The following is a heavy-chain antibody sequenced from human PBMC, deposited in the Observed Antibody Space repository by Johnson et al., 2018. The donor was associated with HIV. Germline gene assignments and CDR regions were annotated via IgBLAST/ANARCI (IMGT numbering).Heavy chain of an antibody. CDR3: ARGDLAAAGNGAFDI. V-gene: IGHV3-30*04. J-gene: IGHJ3*02. Sequence: QVQLVESGGGVVQPGGSLRLSCAASGFTFSSYAMHWVRQAPGKGLEWVAVISYDGSNKYYADSVKGRFTISRDNSKNTLYLQMNSLRAEDTAVYYCARGDLAAAGNGAFDIWGQGTMVTVSS. CDR1: GFTFSSYA. CDR2: ISYDGSNK. D-gene: IGHD6-13*01.